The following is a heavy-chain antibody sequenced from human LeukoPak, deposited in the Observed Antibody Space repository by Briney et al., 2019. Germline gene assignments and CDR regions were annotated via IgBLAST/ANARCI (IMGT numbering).Heavy chain of an antibody. D-gene: IGHD4-23*01. J-gene: IGHJ4*02. Sequence: GGSLRLSCAASGFIVKSNYMSWVRQVPGKGLEWVSVIYYGGSTYHADSVKGRFTISRDNSRNTVYLQMNSLRAEDTAVYYCATDSAHYGGNSGLDYWGQGTLVTVSS. CDR1: GFIVKSNY. CDR2: IYYGGST. V-gene: IGHV3-66*01. CDR3: ATDSAHYGGNSGLDY.